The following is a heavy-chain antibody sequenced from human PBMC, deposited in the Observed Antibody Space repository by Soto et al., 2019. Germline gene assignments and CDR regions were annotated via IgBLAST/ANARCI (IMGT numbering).Heavy chain of an antibody. CDR2: ISGSGDST. CDR1: GFTFRSYA. V-gene: IGHV3-23*01. J-gene: IGHJ4*02. CDR3: AKDLSYSSGWPFDY. D-gene: IGHD6-19*01. Sequence: HPGGSLRLSCAASGFTFRSYAMSWIRQAPGKGLEWVSAISGSGDSTYYADSVKGRFTISRDNSKNTLYLQMNSLRAEDTAVYYCAKDLSYSSGWPFDYWGRGTLVTVSS.